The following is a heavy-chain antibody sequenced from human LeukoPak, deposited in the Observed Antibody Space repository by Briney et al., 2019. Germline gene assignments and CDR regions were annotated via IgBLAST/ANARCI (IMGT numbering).Heavy chain of an antibody. CDR1: GGSISSNSPY. CDR3: AREEASVGDY. Sequence: PSETLSFTCTVSGGSISSNSPYGAWIRQPPGKGLEWIGSIHYSGSTFYSPSLKSRVTISVDTSKNQFSLILTSVTASDTAVYYCAREEASVGDYWGQGILVTVSS. V-gene: IGHV4-39*01. CDR2: IHYSGST. J-gene: IGHJ4*02. D-gene: IGHD2-21*01.